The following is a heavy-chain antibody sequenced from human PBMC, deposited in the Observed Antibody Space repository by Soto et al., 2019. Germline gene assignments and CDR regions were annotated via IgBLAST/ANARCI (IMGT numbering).Heavy chain of an antibody. D-gene: IGHD6-13*01. V-gene: IGHV4-31*03. CDR2: IYYSGST. J-gene: IGHJ4*02. Sequence: SETLSLTCPVSGDSICRGGYYWRWIRQHPGKGLEWIGYIYYSGSTYYNPSLKSRVTISVDTSKNQFSLKLSSVTAEDTAVYFCARERDSYSDPWQECHYWGQGTLVTVSS. CDR3: ARERDSYSDPWQECHY. CDR1: GDSICRGGYY.